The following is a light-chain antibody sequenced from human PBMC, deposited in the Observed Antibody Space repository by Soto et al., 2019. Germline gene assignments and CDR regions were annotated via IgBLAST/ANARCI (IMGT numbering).Light chain of an antibody. V-gene: IGLV2-14*03. Sequence: SALTQPASVSGSPGQSITISCTGSSSDVGGYNYVSWYQQHPGKAPKLMIYDVSNRPSGVSNRFSGSKSGNTASLTISGLQAEDEADYHCSSYTSSNMGVFGTGTKVTVL. J-gene: IGLJ1*01. CDR2: DVS. CDR3: SSYTSSNMGV. CDR1: SSDVGGYNY.